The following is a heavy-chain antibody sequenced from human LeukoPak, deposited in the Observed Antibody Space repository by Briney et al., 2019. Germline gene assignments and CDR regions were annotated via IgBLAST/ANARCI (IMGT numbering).Heavy chain of an antibody. CDR1: GGSISSSSYY. Sequence: SETLSLTCTVSGGSISSSSYYWGWIRQPPGKGLEWIVSIYYSGSTYYNPSLKSRVTISVDTSKNQFSLKLSSVTAADTAVYYCARAYYYDILTGYYNGGVFDYWGQGTLVTVSS. V-gene: IGHV4-39*07. D-gene: IGHD3-9*01. CDR2: IYYSGST. CDR3: ARAYYYDILTGYYNGGVFDY. J-gene: IGHJ4*02.